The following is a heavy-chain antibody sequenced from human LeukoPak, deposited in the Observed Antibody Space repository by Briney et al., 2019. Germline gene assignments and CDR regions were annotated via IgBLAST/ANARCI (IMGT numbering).Heavy chain of an antibody. Sequence: SETLSLTCTVSGGSISSSSYYWGWIRQPPGKGLEWIGSIYYSGSTYYNPSLKSRVTISVDTSKNQFSLKLSSVTAADTAVYYCARELGNGLLWFGELFTFDYWGQGTLVTVSS. J-gene: IGHJ4*02. CDR3: ARELGNGLLWFGELFTFDY. CDR1: GGSISSSSYY. CDR2: IYYSGST. V-gene: IGHV4-39*07. D-gene: IGHD3-10*01.